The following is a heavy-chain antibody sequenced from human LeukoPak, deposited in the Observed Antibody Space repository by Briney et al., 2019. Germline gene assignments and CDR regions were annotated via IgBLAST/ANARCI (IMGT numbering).Heavy chain of an antibody. CDR1: GVSISSYY. Sequence: SETLSLTCTVSGVSISSYYWSWIRQPPGKGLEWIGYIYYSGSTNYNPSLKSRVTISVDTSKNQFSLKPSSVTAADTAVYYCARGEQQLVPFDYWGQGALVTVSS. J-gene: IGHJ4*02. CDR2: IYYSGST. CDR3: ARGEQQLVPFDY. V-gene: IGHV4-59*01. D-gene: IGHD6-13*01.